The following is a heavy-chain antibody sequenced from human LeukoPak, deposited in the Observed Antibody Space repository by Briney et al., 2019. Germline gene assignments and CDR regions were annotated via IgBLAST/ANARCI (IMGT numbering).Heavy chain of an antibody. CDR2: ISSSSSYI. J-gene: IGHJ4*02. V-gene: IGHV3-21*01. D-gene: IGHD6-19*01. Sequence: GGSLRLSCAASGFTVSSNYMNWVRQAPGKGLEWVSSISSSSSYIYYADSVKGRFTISRGNAKNSLYLQMNSLRAEDTAVYYCAREEWLEDYWGQGTLVTVSS. CDR1: GFTVSSNY. CDR3: AREEWLEDY.